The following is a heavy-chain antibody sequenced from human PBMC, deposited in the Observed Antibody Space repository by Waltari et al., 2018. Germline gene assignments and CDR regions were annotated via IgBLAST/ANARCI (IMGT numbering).Heavy chain of an antibody. D-gene: IGHD6-6*01. CDR3: ARDSSSSGKGDY. CDR2: SNPSGSST. J-gene: IGHJ4*02. V-gene: IGHV1-46*01. CDR1: GYTFTNYS. Sequence: QVQLVQSGAEVKKPGASVTVSCKASGYTFTNYSMHWVRQAPGPGREWMGISNPSGSSTSYALKFEDRVTMTRDTSTSTVYMQLSSLKSEDTAIYYCARDSSSSGKGDYWGQGTLVTVSS.